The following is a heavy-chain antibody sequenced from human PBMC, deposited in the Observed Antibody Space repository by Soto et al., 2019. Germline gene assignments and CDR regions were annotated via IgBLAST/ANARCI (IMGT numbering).Heavy chain of an antibody. J-gene: IGHJ1*01. CDR3: AQGVVVATTYFRH. CDR2: ITYDGTDK. V-gene: IGHV3-30*18. CDR1: GFTFSSYG. Sequence: HVQLVESGGGVVQPGRSLRLSCAASGFTFSSYGMHWVRQAPGKGLEWVSVITYDGTDKYYADSVKGRFTISRDNSNNAQDLQMDSLRAEDTAVYYCAQGVVVATTYFRHWGQGTLVTVSS. D-gene: IGHD2-15*01.